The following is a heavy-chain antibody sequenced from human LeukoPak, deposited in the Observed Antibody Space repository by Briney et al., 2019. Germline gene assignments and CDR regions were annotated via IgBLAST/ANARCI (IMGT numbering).Heavy chain of an antibody. D-gene: IGHD3-16*01. CDR1: GYTFTGYY. J-gene: IGHJ1*01. V-gene: IGHV1-2*02. CDR2: INPNSGGT. Sequence: ASVKVSCKASGYTFTGYYMHWVRQAPGQRLEWMGWINPNSGGTKYAQKFEGRVTMTRDTSISTGDMELRRLRSDDTAVYYCARGEVRNWYYYCQHWGKGSLVTVSS. CDR3: ARGEVRNWYYYCQH.